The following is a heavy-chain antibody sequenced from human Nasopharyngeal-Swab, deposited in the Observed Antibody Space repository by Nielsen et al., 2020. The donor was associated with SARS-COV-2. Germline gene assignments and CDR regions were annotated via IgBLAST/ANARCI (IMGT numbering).Heavy chain of an antibody. J-gene: IGHJ6*03. CDR1: GFTFSSYW. Sequence: GGSLRLSCAASGFTFSSYWMSWVRQAPGKGLEWVANIKQDGSDKYYVDSVKGRFTISRDNAKNSLYLQMNSLRVEDTAVYYCAKNRRMVETYSYDMDVWGKGATVTVSS. D-gene: IGHD2-15*01. V-gene: IGHV3-7*05. CDR2: IKQDGSDK. CDR3: AKNRRMVETYSYDMDV.